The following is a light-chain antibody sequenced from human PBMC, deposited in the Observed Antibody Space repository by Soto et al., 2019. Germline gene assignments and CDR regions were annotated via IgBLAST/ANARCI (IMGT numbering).Light chain of an antibody. J-gene: IGLJ2*01. CDR2: SNN. Sequence: QSVLTQPPSASGTPGQSGTISCSGSSSNIGSNTVNWYQQLPGTAPKLLIYSNNQRPSGVPDRFSGSKSGTSASLAISGLQSEDEADYYCAAWDDSLNGLVFGGWTKLTVL. CDR1: SSNIGSNT. CDR3: AAWDDSLNGLV. V-gene: IGLV1-44*01.